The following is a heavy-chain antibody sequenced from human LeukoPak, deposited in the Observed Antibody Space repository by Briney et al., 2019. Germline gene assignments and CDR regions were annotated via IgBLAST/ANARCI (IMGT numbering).Heavy chain of an antibody. J-gene: IGHJ4*02. CDR2: IYPGDSDT. Sequence: GESLKISCKASGYNFPNYWIGWVRQMPGKGLEWMGIIYPGDSDTRYSPSFQGQVTISADKSISTAYLQWSSLKASDTAMYYCARGGYSNYLPFDYWGQGTLVTVSS. CDR3: ARGGYSNYLPFDY. D-gene: IGHD4-11*01. V-gene: IGHV5-51*01. CDR1: GYNFPNYW.